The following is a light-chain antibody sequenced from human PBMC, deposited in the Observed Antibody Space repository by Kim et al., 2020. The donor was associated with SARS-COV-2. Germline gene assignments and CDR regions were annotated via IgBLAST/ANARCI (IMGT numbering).Light chain of an antibody. J-gene: IGKJ1*01. Sequence: SPGESATLFCRASQSVSSNLAWYQQKPGQAPRLLIYGASTRATGIPARFSGSVSGTEFTLTISSLQSEDFAVYYCQQYNNWPPWTFGQGTKVDIK. CDR2: GAS. V-gene: IGKV3-15*01. CDR3: QQYNNWPPWT. CDR1: QSVSSN.